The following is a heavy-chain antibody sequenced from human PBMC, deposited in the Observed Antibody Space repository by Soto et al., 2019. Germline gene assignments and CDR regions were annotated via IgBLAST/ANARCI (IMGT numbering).Heavy chain of an antibody. CDR3: TTTYYYGSGSYFRVDY. V-gene: IGHV3-73*01. CDR1: GFTFSGSA. Sequence: EVQLVESGGGLVQPGGSLKLSCAASGFTFSGSAMHWVRQASGKGLEWVGRIRSKANSYATAYAASVKGRFTISRDDSKNTAYLQMNSLKTEDPAVYYCTTTYYYGSGSYFRVDYWGQGTLVTVSS. CDR2: IRSKANSYAT. J-gene: IGHJ4*02. D-gene: IGHD3-10*01.